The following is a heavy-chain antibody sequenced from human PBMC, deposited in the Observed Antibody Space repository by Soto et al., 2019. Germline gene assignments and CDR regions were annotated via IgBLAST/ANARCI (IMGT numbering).Heavy chain of an antibody. J-gene: IGHJ6*02. Sequence: PSETLSLTCAVSGDSVTRSNWWSWVRQSPGKGLEWIGEIYHSGNTKYNPSLKSRITMSVDKAKNQFSLKMTSVTAADTAVYYCATSGWNEDFYYYYGMDVWGQGTTVTVS. CDR1: GDSVTRSNW. CDR2: IYHSGNT. CDR3: ATSGWNEDFYYYYGMDV. V-gene: IGHV4-4*02. D-gene: IGHD6-19*01.